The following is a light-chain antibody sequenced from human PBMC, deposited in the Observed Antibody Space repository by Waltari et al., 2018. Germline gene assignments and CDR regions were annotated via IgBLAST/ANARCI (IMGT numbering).Light chain of an antibody. V-gene: IGLV2-18*02. J-gene: IGLJ2*01. CDR3: NSYTGDRTVV. Sequence: QSALTQPPSVSGSPGQSVTISCPGTSSYIGSYHRVSCYQQPPGTAPKLIISEVTNRPSGVPDRFSGSKSGNTASLTISGLQAEDEADYYCNSYTGDRTVVFGGGTRLTVL. CDR2: EVT. CDR1: SSYIGSYHR.